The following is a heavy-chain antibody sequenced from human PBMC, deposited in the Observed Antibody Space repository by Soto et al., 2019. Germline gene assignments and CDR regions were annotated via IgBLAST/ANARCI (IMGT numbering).Heavy chain of an antibody. J-gene: IGHJ6*02. CDR1: GFTFSSYS. CDR3: ARARSRKYCSSTSCYGNYYYYGMDV. CDR2: ISSSSSYI. D-gene: IGHD2-2*01. Sequence: GGSLRLSCAASGFTFSSYSMNWVRQAPGKGLEWVSSISSSSSYIYYADSVKGRFTISRDNAKNSLYLQMNSLRAEDTAVYYCARARSRKYCSSTSCYGNYYYYGMDVWGQGTTVTVSS. V-gene: IGHV3-21*01.